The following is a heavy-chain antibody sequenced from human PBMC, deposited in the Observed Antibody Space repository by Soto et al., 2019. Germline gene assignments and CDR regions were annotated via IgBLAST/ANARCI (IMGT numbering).Heavy chain of an antibody. CDR1: GFPFGPFY. CDR2: INGDGTTT. V-gene: IGHV3-74*01. CDR3: ARDRGYPDSFDI. J-gene: IGHJ3*02. Sequence: EVQLVESGVGLIQPGESLRLSCAASGFPFGPFYMHWVRQAPGKGLEWVSHINGDGTTTVYADYVKGRFTISRDNAKNTLYLQMNSLRAEYTAVYYCARDRGYPDSFDIWGQGTMVTVSS. D-gene: IGHD2-2*01.